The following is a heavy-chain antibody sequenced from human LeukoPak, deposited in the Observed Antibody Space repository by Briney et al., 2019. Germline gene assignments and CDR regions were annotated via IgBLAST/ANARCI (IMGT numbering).Heavy chain of an antibody. V-gene: IGHV1-18*01. CDR1: GYTFTSYG. Sequence: ASVKVSCKASGYTFTSYGISWVRQAPGQGREWMGWISAYNGNTNYAQKLQGRVTMTTDTSTSTAYMELRSLRSDDTAVYYCARQYTDTVPAAMTSNYYMDVWGKGTTVTISS. CDR2: ISAYNGNT. CDR3: ARQYTDTVPAAMTSNYYMDV. J-gene: IGHJ6*03. D-gene: IGHD2-2*01.